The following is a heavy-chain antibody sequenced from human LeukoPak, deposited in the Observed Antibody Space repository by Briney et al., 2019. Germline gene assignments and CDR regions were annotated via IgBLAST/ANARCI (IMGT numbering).Heavy chain of an antibody. CDR3: ARPVLKGYDNCGY. CDR1: GYTFTGYY. J-gene: IGHJ4*02. Sequence: SVKVSCKASGYTFTGYYMHWVRQAPGQGLEWMGRINPNSGGTNYAQKFQGRVSMTRDTSISTAYMELSRLRSDDTAVYYCARPVLKGYDNCGYWGQGTLVTVSS. CDR2: INPNSGGT. D-gene: IGHD1-20*01. V-gene: IGHV1-2*06.